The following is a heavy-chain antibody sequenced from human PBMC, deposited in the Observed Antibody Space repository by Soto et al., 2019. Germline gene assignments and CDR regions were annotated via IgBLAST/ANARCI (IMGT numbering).Heavy chain of an antibody. J-gene: IGHJ4*02. Sequence: QVQLVQSGAEVKKPGASVKVSCKASGYTFNSYGISWVRQAPGQGLEWMGWISAYNGNTNYAQKLQGRVTMTTDTSTSRAYMELRSLRSDDTAVYYCARVPYCTNGVCSSFSYWGQGTLVTVSS. D-gene: IGHD2-8*01. CDR1: GYTFNSYG. CDR3: ARVPYCTNGVCSSFSY. CDR2: ISAYNGNT. V-gene: IGHV1-18*01.